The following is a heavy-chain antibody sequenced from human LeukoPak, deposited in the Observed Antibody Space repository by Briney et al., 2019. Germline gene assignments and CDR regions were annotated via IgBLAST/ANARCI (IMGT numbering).Heavy chain of an antibody. V-gene: IGHV3-66*02. CDR2: VHSGGST. Sequence: GGSLRLSCAASGFIVSNNYMNWVRQAPGKGLEWVSVVHSGGSTYYADSVRGRFTISRDSSKNTVNLQMNDLRAEDTAVYYCARSWDEGLNFDYWGQGILVTVSS. J-gene: IGHJ4*02. CDR1: GFIVSNNY. D-gene: IGHD1-26*01. CDR3: ARSWDEGLNFDY.